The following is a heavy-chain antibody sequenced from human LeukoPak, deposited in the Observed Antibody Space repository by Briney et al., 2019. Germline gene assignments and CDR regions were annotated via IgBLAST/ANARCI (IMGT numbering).Heavy chain of an antibody. Sequence: PGGSLRLSCAASGFTFSSYAMSWVRQAPGKGLEWVSAISGSGGSTYYADSVKGRFTISRDNSKNTLYLQMNSLRAEDTAVYYCATLGAFSSGWHYYYYGMDVWGQGTTVTVSS. CDR1: GFTFSSYA. V-gene: IGHV3-23*01. CDR3: ATLGAFSSGWHYYYYGMDV. J-gene: IGHJ6*02. CDR2: ISGSGGST. D-gene: IGHD6-19*01.